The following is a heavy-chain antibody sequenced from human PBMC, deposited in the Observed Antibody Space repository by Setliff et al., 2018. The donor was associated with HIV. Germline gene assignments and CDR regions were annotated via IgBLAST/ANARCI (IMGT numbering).Heavy chain of an antibody. CDR2: IYYSGTT. CDR1: GGSISSYY. V-gene: IGHV4-59*12. D-gene: IGHD6-13*01. J-gene: IGHJ5*02. Sequence: SETLSLTCTVSGGSISSYYWSWIRQPPGKGLEWIGYIYYSGTTNYNPSLKSRVTISVDTSKSQFSLRLTSVTAADTAVYYCAREGGTGRSSWYGAYWYDPWGQGTLVTVSS. CDR3: AREGGTGRSSWYGAYWYDP.